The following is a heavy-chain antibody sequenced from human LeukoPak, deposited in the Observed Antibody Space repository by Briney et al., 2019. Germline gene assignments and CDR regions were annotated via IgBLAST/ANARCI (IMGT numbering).Heavy chain of an antibody. CDR2: IYYSGST. D-gene: IGHD2-2*02. Sequence: SETLSXXXTVSGGSISSSSYYWGWIRQPPGKXLEWIGSIYYSGSTYYNPSLKSRVTISVDTSKNQFSLKLSSVTAADTAVYYCARHGVPAAIRVFFDYWGQGTLVTVSS. V-gene: IGHV4-39*01. CDR1: GGSISSSSYY. J-gene: IGHJ4*02. CDR3: ARHGVPAAIRVFFDY.